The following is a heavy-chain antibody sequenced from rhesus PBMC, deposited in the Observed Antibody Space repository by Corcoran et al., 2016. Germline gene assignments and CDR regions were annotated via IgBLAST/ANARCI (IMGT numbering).Heavy chain of an antibody. D-gene: IGHD6-31*01. CDR2: IYGSGGT. Sequence: LQLQESGPGLVKPSETLSVTCAVSGGSISSNYWSWIRQPPGNGLGLIGRIYGSGGTNYNPSLKSRGTISRDTSKNPFSLKLSSVTAADTAVYYCARTGYTGGWYVWYFDLWGPGTPVTVSS. J-gene: IGHJ2*01. CDR1: GGSISSNY. V-gene: IGHV4-173*01. CDR3: ARTGYTGGWYVWYFDL.